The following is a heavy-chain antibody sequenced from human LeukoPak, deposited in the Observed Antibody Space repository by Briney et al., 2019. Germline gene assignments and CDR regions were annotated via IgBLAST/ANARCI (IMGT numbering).Heavy chain of an antibody. CDR3: ARNSSGYSPLDY. CDR2: IYTSGST. D-gene: IGHD3-22*01. J-gene: IGHJ4*02. V-gene: IGHV4-4*09. CDR1: GGSISSYY. Sequence: SQTLSLTCTVSGGSISSYYWSWIRQPPGNGLEWIGYIYTSGSTNYNPSLKSRVTISVDTSKNQFSLKLSSVTASDTAVYYCARNSSGYSPLDYWGQGTLVTVSS.